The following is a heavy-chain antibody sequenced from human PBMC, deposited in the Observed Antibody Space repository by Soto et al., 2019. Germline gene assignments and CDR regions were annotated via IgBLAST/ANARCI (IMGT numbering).Heavy chain of an antibody. D-gene: IGHD5-18*01. Sequence: GASVKVSCKASGYTFTSYGISWVRQAPGQGLEWMGWISAYNGNTNYAQKLQGRVTMTTDTSTSTAYMELRSLRSDDTAVYYCARGQGDTAMVTYYYSYYGTDVWGQGTTVTVSS. J-gene: IGHJ6*02. CDR1: GYTFTSYG. CDR2: ISAYNGNT. V-gene: IGHV1-18*01. CDR3: ARGQGDTAMVTYYYSYYGTDV.